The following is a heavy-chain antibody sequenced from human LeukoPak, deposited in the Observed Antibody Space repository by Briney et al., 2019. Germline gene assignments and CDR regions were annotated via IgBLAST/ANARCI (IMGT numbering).Heavy chain of an antibody. CDR3: ARVVGATSIDY. Sequence: SETLSLTCSVSGSSISSDYYWGWVRQPPGKGLEWIGSIKHRGRSYYNPSLKSRVTISVDTSKNQFSLQLSSVTAADTAVYYWARVVGATSIDYWGQGILVTVSS. CDR1: GSSISSDYY. V-gene: IGHV4-38-2*02. J-gene: IGHJ4*02. CDR2: IKHRGRS. D-gene: IGHD2-15*01.